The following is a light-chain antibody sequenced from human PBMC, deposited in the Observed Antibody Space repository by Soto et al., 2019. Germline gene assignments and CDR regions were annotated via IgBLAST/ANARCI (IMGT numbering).Light chain of an antibody. CDR3: QQFNSYPQT. J-gene: IGKJ5*01. Sequence: AIQLTQSPSSLSASVGDRVTITCRASQGISSALAWYQQKPGKAPKLLIYDASSLESGVPSRFSGSGSGTDFTLSISSLQPEDFATYYCQQFNSYPQTFGQGTRLEIK. V-gene: IGKV1-13*02. CDR1: QGISSA. CDR2: DAS.